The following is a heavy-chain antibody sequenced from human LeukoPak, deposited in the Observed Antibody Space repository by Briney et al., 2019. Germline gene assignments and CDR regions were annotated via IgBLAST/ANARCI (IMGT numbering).Heavy chain of an antibody. CDR2: ISGSGGST. CDR1: GFTFSSYA. V-gene: IGHV3-23*01. Sequence: GGSLRLSCAASGFTFSSYAMSWVRQAPGKALEWVSAISGSGGSTYYADSVKGRFTISRDNSKNTLYLQMNSLRAEDTAVYYCAKGDGDRYCGSTSCYSLDYWGQGSLVTVSS. D-gene: IGHD2-2*01. CDR3: AKGDGDRYCGSTSCYSLDY. J-gene: IGHJ4*02.